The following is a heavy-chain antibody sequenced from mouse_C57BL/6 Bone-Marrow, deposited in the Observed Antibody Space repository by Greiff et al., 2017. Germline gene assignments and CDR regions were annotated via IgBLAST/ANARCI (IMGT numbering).Heavy chain of an antibody. CDR2: IHPNSGST. CDR3: ARVYDGYYGRPAMDY. V-gene: IGHV1-64*01. CDR1: GYTFTSYW. D-gene: IGHD2-3*01. J-gene: IGHJ4*01. Sequence: QVQLQQPGAELVKPGASVKLSCKASGYTFTSYWLHWVKQRPGQGLEWIGMIHPNSGSTNYNEKFKSKATLTVDKSSSTAYMQLSSLTSEDSAVYYCARVYDGYYGRPAMDYWGQGTSVTVSS.